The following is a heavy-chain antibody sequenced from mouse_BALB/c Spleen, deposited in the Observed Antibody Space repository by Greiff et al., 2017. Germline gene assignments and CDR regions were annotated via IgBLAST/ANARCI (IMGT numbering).Heavy chain of an antibody. V-gene: IGHV1-18*01. J-gene: IGHJ4*01. CDR3: ARRGIYYGNYNAMDY. D-gene: IGHD2-1*01. Sequence: EVQLQQSGPELVKPGASVKIPCKASGYTFTDYNMDWVKQSHGKSLEWIGDINPNNGGTIYNQKFKGKATLTVDKSSSTAYMELRSLTSEDTAVYYCARRGIYYGNYNAMDYWGQGTSVTVSS. CDR2: INPNNGGT. CDR1: GYTFTDYN.